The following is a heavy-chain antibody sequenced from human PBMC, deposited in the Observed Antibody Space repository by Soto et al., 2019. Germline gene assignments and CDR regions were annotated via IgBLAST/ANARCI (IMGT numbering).Heavy chain of an antibody. CDR2: MSPGGNSQ. Sequence: GGSLRLSCAAPGFNFNIHALLWIRQAPGEGLEWVAVMSPGGNSQYYADSVKGRFTISRDTSKSTLYLQMTSLRPEDTAVYYCASGAAFYYDTSRYWGQGTLVTVSS. CDR1: GFNFNIHA. J-gene: IGHJ4*02. D-gene: IGHD3-22*01. V-gene: IGHV3-30-3*01. CDR3: ASGAAFYYDTSRY.